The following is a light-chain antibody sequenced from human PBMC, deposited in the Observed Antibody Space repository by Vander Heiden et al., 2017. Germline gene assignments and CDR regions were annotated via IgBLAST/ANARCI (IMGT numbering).Light chain of an antibody. J-gene: IGKJ4*01. V-gene: IGKV2-28*01. CDR3: RQAVQTPLT. CDR1: QSLLHSNGYNY. Sequence: VGTESRPRLPVTPGEPASISCRSSQSLLHSNGYNYLDWYLQKPGQSPQLLIYLGSNRASGVPDRFSDSGSGRHFTRRVSIVADEDVGVYYCRQAVQTPLTFGGGTKVEIK. CDR2: LGS.